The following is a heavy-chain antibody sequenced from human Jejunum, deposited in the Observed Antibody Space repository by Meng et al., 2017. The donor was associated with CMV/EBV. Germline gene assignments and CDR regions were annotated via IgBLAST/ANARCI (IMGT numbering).Heavy chain of an antibody. Sequence: GFTFTSYSINWVRQAPGKGLEWLSYISGSSTYIYHADSVKGRFTISRDNAKNSVYLQMNSLRAEDTAMYYCARAIDYGDPNWFDPWGQGTLVTVSS. CDR2: ISGSSTYI. CDR3: ARAIDYGDPNWFDP. CDR1: GFTFTSYS. V-gene: IGHV3-21*01. D-gene: IGHD4-17*01. J-gene: IGHJ5*02.